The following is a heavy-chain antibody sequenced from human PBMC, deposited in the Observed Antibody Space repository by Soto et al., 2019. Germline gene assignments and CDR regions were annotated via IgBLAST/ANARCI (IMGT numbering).Heavy chain of an antibody. J-gene: IGHJ5*02. D-gene: IGHD2-2*01. CDR3: AKVAEDQLLFFGPFWDNWFDP. CDR1: GLPITNFG. V-gene: IGHV3-64*04. CDR2: IDSTGGTT. Sequence: GGSLRLSCSASGLPITNFGLHWVRQAPGKGLEHVCAIDSTGGTTDYADSVKGRFTISRDNSKNTLYLQMNSLRAEDTAVYYCAKVAEDQLLFFGPFWDNWFDPWGQGTLVTVSS.